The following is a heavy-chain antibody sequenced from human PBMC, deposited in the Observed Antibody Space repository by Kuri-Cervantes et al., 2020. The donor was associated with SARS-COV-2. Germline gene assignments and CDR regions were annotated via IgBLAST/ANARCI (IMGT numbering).Heavy chain of an antibody. Sequence: GESLKISCAASGFTFSSNGMHWVRQAPGKGLEWVAVIWYDGSNKYYADSVKGRFTISRDNSKNTLYLQMNSLRAEDTAVYYCARDPYYYDSTVLDVWGQGTTVTVSS. CDR2: IWYDGSNK. J-gene: IGHJ6*02. D-gene: IGHD3-22*01. CDR1: GFTFSSNG. V-gene: IGHV3-33*08. CDR3: ARDPYYYDSTVLDV.